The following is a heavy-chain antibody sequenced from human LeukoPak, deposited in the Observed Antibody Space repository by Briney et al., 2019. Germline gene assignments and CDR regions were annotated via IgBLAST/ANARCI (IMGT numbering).Heavy chain of an antibody. J-gene: IGHJ4*02. CDR2: IYYSGST. CDR1: GGSISSYY. CDR3: ARYSSGWSLDY. D-gene: IGHD6-19*01. Sequence: SETLSLTCTVSGGSISSYYWSWIRQPLGKGLEWIGYIYYSGSTNYNPSLKSRVTISVDTSKNQFSLKLSSVTAADTAVYYCARYSSGWSLDYWGQGTLVTVSS. V-gene: IGHV4-59*01.